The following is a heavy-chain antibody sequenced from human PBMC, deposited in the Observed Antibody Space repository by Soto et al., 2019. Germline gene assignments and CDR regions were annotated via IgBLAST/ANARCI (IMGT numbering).Heavy chain of an antibody. CDR2: INPSGGST. CDR3: ARDLAPIWFGEFRLNYYGMDV. D-gene: IGHD3-10*01. V-gene: IGHV1-46*01. Sequence: ASVKVSCKASGYTFTSYYMHWVRQAPGQGLEWMGIINPSGGSTSYAQKFQGRVTMTRDTSTSTVYMELSSLRSEDTAVYYCARDLAPIWFGEFRLNYYGMDVWGQGTTVTVSS. CDR1: GYTFTSYY. J-gene: IGHJ6*02.